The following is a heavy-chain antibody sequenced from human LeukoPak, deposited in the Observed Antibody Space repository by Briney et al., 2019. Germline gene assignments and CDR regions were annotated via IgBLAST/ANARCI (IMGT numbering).Heavy chain of an antibody. CDR1: GGSIRNNY. CDR3: ARGNYLTYDF. D-gene: IGHD1-7*01. J-gene: IGHJ4*02. Sequence: SETLSLTCTVAGGSIRNNYWSWIRQPPGKGLEWIGYVYHSGTTTYNPSLKSRVIISIDTSKNQFSLNLTSVTAADTAMYYCARGNYLTYDFWGQGTLVSVSS. CDR2: VYHSGTT. V-gene: IGHV4-59*08.